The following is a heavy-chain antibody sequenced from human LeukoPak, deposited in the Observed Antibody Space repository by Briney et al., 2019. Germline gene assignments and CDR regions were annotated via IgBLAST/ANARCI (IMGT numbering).Heavy chain of an antibody. CDR1: NGAVGSGGYS. J-gene: IGHJ3*01. CDR2: VYHSGAT. CDR3: ASSHCGGDCFSSVAFDF. Sequence: PSETLSLTCSVSNGAVGSGGYSWSWIRQPPGTGLEWIGYVYHSGATYYSPSLKSRISIPMDRSKNQFSLRLKSVTAADTAVYFCASSHCGGDCFSSVAFDFWGPGTMVTVSS. V-gene: IGHV4-30-2*01. D-gene: IGHD2-21*02.